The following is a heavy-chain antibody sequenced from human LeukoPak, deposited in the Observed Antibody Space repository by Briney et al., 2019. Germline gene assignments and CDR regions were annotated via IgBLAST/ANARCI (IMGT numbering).Heavy chain of an antibody. CDR2: IYPGDSET. CDR1: GYTFSSYY. CDR3: ATAYWYDSLGLDDAFDI. V-gene: IGHV5-51*01. D-gene: IGHD3-22*01. J-gene: IGHJ3*02. Sequence: GEALKISCKGSGYTFSSYYIGWVRQMPGKGLEWMGIIYPGDSETRYSPSSQGQGTISADKSVSTAYLQWSSLKSSDTAMYCCATAYWYDSLGLDDAFDIWGQGTMDPV.